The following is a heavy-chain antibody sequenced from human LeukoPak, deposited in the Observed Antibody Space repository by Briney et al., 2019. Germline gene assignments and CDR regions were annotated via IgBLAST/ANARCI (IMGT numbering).Heavy chain of an antibody. CDR1: GFTFSSYA. CDR3: AKDVNYYGSGSYYVY. D-gene: IGHD3-10*01. CDR2: ISGSGGST. Sequence: GGSLRLSCAASGFTFSSYAMSWVRQGPGKGLEWVSTISGSGGSTYYADSVKGRFTISRDSSKNTLYLQMNSLRPEDTAVYYCAKDVNYYGSGSYYVYWGQGTLVTVSS. V-gene: IGHV3-23*01. J-gene: IGHJ4*02.